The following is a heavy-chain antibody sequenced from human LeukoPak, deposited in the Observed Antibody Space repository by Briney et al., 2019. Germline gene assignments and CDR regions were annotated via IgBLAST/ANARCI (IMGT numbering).Heavy chain of an antibody. J-gene: IGHJ4*02. D-gene: IGHD3-10*01. CDR1: GGSISGSSYY. CDR3: ARHSISMVRGVIITPGDLFDY. V-gene: IGHV4-39*01. Sequence: SETLSLTCTVSGGSISGSSYYWGWIRQPPGKGLEWIGSIYYSGSTYYNPSLKSRVTISVDTSKNQFSLKLSSVTAADTAVYYCARHSISMVRGVIITPGDLFDYWGQGNLVTVSS. CDR2: IYYSGST.